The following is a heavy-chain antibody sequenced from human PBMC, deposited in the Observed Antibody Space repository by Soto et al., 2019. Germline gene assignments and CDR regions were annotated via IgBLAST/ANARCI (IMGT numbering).Heavy chain of an antibody. CDR1: GFTFSNYV. V-gene: IGHV3-23*01. Sequence: GGSLRLSCAASGFTFSNYVMSWVRQAPGKGLEWVSSINSGANTYYADSVKGRFTISRDNAKNTLYLQMNSLRAEDTAVYYCARVRTIRFYYGSGSYPNYYYYYGMDVWGQGTTVTVSS. CDR2: INSGANT. D-gene: IGHD3-10*01. CDR3: ARVRTIRFYYGSGSYPNYYYYYGMDV. J-gene: IGHJ6*02.